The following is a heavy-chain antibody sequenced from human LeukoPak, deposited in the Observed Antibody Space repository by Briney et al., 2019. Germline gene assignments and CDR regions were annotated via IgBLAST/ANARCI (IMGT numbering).Heavy chain of an antibody. V-gene: IGHV3-13*01. J-gene: IGHJ6*03. D-gene: IGHD6-25*01. CDR2: IGTAGDI. CDR3: ARDRGRYYMDV. Sequence: GGSLRLSCAASGFTFSSYGMHWVRQATGKGLEWVSGIGTAGDIYYSGSVKGRSTISRENAKNSLYLQMKSLRAGDTAVYYCARDRGRYYMDVWGKGTTVTISS. CDR1: GFTFSSYG.